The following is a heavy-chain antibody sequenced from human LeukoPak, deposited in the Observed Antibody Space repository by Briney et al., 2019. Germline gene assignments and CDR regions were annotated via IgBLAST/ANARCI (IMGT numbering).Heavy chain of an antibody. J-gene: IGHJ4*02. Sequence: SETLSLTCAVFGGSFSDYYWSWIRQPAGKGLEWIGRIYTSGSTNYNPSLKSRVTISVDTSKNQFSLNLNSVTAADTAVYYCALWGYFDSSGRHFWGQGTLVTVSS. V-gene: IGHV4-4*07. CDR2: IYTSGST. CDR3: ALWGYFDSSGRHF. CDR1: GGSFSDYY. D-gene: IGHD3-22*01.